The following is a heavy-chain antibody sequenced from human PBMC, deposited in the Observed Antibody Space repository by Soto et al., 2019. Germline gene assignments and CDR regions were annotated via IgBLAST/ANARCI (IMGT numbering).Heavy chain of an antibody. D-gene: IGHD3-22*01. J-gene: IGHJ4*02. CDR3: AMGDGDRYDGNGYLGRH. Sequence: EVQLVESGGGLVQPGASLTLSCAASGFTFSSYWMHWVRQAPGKGLVWVSRIKSDGSGTYYADSVKGRLTISRDNAKNTLYLQMNSLRVEDTAVYFCAMGDGDRYDGNGYLGRHWGQGTLVTVSS. V-gene: IGHV3-74*01. CDR1: GFTFSSYW. CDR2: IKSDGSGT.